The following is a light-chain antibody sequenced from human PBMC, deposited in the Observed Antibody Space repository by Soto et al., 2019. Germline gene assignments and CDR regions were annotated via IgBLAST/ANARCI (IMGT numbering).Light chain of an antibody. CDR3: QQYNGHSTWT. CDR1: QSISKW. J-gene: IGKJ1*01. Sequence: DIQMTQSPSTLSASVGDRVTITCRASQSISKWWAWYQQKPGKAPKVLIWDASSLQRGVPSRFRGSGSGTEFTLTISSLQPDDFATYYCQQYNGHSTWTFGQGTKVDIK. V-gene: IGKV1-5*01. CDR2: DAS.